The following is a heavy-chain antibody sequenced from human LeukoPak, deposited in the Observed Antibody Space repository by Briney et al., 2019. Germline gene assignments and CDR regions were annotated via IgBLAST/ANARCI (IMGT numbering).Heavy chain of an antibody. Sequence: ASVTVSCKASGYTFTSYGISWVRQAPGQGLEWMGWISAYNGNTNYAQKLQGRVTMTTDTSTSTAYMELRSLRSDDTAVYYCAREEVYGYDQDYYYYYGMDVWGQGTTVTVSS. CDR1: GYTFTSYG. V-gene: IGHV1-18*01. CDR2: ISAYNGNT. J-gene: IGHJ6*02. CDR3: AREEVYGYDQDYYYYYGMDV. D-gene: IGHD5-18*01.